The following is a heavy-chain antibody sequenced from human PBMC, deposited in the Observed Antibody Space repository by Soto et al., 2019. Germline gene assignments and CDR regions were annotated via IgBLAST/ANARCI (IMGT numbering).Heavy chain of an antibody. CDR3: ARQSMVRGFPPLFFDY. CDR1: GGSISSSTYS. Sequence: SETLSLTCTASGGSISSSTYSWGWTRQPPGRGLEWIGSIYYSGSAYYNPSLKSRVTMSVDTSKNQFSLKLSSVTAADTAVYYCARQSMVRGFPPLFFDYWGQGTLDTVSS. D-gene: IGHD3-10*01. V-gene: IGHV4-39*01. J-gene: IGHJ4*02. CDR2: IYYSGSA.